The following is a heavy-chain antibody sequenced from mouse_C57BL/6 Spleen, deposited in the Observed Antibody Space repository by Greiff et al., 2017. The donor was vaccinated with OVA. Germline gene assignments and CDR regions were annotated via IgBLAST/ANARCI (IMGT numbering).Heavy chain of an antibody. CDR2: IDPETGGT. J-gene: IGHJ2*01. V-gene: IGHV1-15*01. Sequence: QVQLKESGAELVRPGASVTLSCKASGYTFTDYEMHWVKQTPVHGLEWIGAIDPETGGTAYNQKFKGKAILTADKSSSTAYMELRSLTSEDSAVYYCTRSRDRDYWGQGTTLTVSS. D-gene: IGHD3-3*01. CDR1: GYTFTDYE. CDR3: TRSRDRDY.